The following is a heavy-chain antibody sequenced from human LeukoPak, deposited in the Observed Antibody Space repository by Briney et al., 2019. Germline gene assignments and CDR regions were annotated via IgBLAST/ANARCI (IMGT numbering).Heavy chain of an antibody. CDR3: ARHPNTITRQGFYYYYMDV. D-gene: IGHD4-11*01. CDR2: GYYTGST. CDR1: GGSISTSNYY. Sequence: SETLSLTCTVSGGSISTSNYYWGWIRQPPGKGLERIGSGYYTGSTYYNPSLKSRVTISVDTSKNQFSLKLSSVTAADTGVYFCARHPNTITRQGFYYYYMDVWGKGTTVTVSS. V-gene: IGHV4-39*01. J-gene: IGHJ6*03.